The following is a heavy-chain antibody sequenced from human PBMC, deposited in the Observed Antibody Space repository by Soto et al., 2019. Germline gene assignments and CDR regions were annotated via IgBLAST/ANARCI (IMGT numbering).Heavy chain of an antibody. D-gene: IGHD5-18*01. CDR1: GFTFSSYA. CDR2: IIGSGGST. V-gene: IGHV3-23*01. J-gene: IGHJ6*02. CDR3: AKTRTAMVTYYYYGMDV. Sequence: GSLRLSCAASGFTFSSYAMSWVRQAPGKGLEWVSAIIGSGGSTYYADSVKGRFTISRDNSKNTLYLQMNSLRAEDTAVYYCAKTRTAMVTYYYYGMDVWGQGTTVTVSS.